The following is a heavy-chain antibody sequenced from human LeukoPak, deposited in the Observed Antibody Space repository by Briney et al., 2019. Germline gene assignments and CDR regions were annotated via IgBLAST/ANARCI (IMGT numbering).Heavy chain of an antibody. V-gene: IGHV3-23*01. CDR1: GFTFSSYA. Sequence: GGSLRLSCAASGFTFSSYAMSWVRQAPGKGLEWVSLISSSGGSTYYADSVKGRFTISRDNSKNTLYLQMNSLRVEDTALYYCAKGDSSNWYDSWGQGTLVTVSS. CDR2: ISSSGGST. J-gene: IGHJ5*01. CDR3: AKGDSSNWYDS. D-gene: IGHD3-22*01.